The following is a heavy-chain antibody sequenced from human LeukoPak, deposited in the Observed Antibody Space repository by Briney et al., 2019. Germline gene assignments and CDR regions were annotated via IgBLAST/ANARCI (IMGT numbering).Heavy chain of an antibody. D-gene: IGHD2-15*01. J-gene: IGHJ4*02. Sequence: ASVKVSCKASGYTFTSYDINWVRQATGQGLEWMGWMNPNSGNTVYAQKFQGRVTKARNTSLSTAYMELSSLRSEDTAVYYCARGSLLYCSGGSCYGLGFDYWGQGTLVTVSS. CDR2: MNPNSGNT. CDR1: GYTFTSYD. CDR3: ARGSLLYCSGGSCYGLGFDY. V-gene: IGHV1-8*01.